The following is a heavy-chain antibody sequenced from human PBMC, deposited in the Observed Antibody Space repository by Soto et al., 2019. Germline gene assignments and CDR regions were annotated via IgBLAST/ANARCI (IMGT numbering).Heavy chain of an antibody. Sequence: QVQLEESGPGLVKPSQTLSLTCGVSGGSISSETYYWSWIRHRPGEGLEWLGYIYYTGPTLYNPSLKDRVTMSVDTSKNRFSLRLTSVTAADTAVYYCARQIPAYYNNDVWGAGTTVTVSS. J-gene: IGHJ6*03. V-gene: IGHV4-31*11. CDR1: GGSISSETYY. CDR2: IYYTGPT. CDR3: ARQIPAYYNNDV.